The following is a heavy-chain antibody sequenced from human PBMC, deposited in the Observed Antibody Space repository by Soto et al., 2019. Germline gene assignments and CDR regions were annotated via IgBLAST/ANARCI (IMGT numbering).Heavy chain of an antibody. Sequence: AGESLKISCKGSGYSFTSYWISWVRQMPGKGLEWMGRIDPSDSYTNYSPSFQGHVTISADKSISTAYLQWSSLKASDTAMYYCASPGEDYYYYGMDVWGQGTTVTVSS. J-gene: IGHJ6*02. V-gene: IGHV5-10-1*01. CDR2: IDPSDSYT. CDR1: GYSFTSYW. D-gene: IGHD2-21*01. CDR3: ASPGEDYYYYGMDV.